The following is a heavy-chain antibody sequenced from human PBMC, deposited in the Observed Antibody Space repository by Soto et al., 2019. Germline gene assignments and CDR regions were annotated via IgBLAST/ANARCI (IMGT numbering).Heavy chain of an antibody. CDR3: ATDQQWLEGDVDY. D-gene: IGHD6-19*01. Sequence: EVQLLESGGGLVQPGGSLRLSCAASGFTFSSYAMSWVRQAPGKGLEWVSAISGSGGRPYYADSVRGRFTISRDNSKNTLYLQMNGLGAEDTAVYYCATDQQWLEGDVDYWGQGTLVTVSS. CDR2: ISGSGGRP. CDR1: GFTFSSYA. J-gene: IGHJ4*02. V-gene: IGHV3-23*01.